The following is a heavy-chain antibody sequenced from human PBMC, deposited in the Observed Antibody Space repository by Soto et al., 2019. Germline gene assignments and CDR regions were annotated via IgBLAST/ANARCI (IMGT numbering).Heavy chain of an antibody. CDR3: ARIERYSTYEYFDF. Sequence: SGPTLVNPTETLTLTCTVSGFSLSHIRVGVGWIRQPPGKALEWLAHVFSNDAKSYSPSLKGRLTISRDTFRSQVVLTMTNVDPVDTATYFCARIERYSTYEYFDFWGQGTLVTVSS. D-gene: IGHD5-12*01. CDR1: GFSLSHIRVG. CDR2: VFSNDAK. J-gene: IGHJ4*02. V-gene: IGHV2-26*01.